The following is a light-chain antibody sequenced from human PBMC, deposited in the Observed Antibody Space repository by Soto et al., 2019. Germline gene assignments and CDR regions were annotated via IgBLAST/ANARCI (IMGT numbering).Light chain of an antibody. Sequence: DIHLTQSPSFLSASVGDRVTLTCRASQGISSYLAWYQQKPGKAPKLLIYAASTLQTGVPSRFSGSGSGTEFTLTISSLQPEDFATYYCQQINSYPLTFGGGTKVHIK. J-gene: IGKJ4*01. CDR2: AAS. CDR3: QQINSYPLT. CDR1: QGISSY. V-gene: IGKV1-9*01.